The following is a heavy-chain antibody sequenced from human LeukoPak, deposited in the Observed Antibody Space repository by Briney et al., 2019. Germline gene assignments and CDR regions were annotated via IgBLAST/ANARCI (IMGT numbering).Heavy chain of an antibody. V-gene: IGHV1-69*05. CDR2: IIPIFGTA. Sequence: ASVKVSCKASGGTFSSYAISWVRQAPGQGLEWMGRIIPIFGTASYAQKFQGRVTITTDESTSTAYMELSSLRSEDTAVYYCARDLGYSSGWYRYYFDYWGQGTLVTVSS. D-gene: IGHD6-19*01. CDR3: ARDLGYSSGWYRYYFDY. CDR1: GGTFSSYA. J-gene: IGHJ4*02.